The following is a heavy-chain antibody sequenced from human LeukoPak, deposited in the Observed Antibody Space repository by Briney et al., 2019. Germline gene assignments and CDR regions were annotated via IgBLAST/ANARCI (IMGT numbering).Heavy chain of an antibody. CDR1: GGSFSGYY. CDR3: ASHAPHCSSTSCYPRGERPRFPNWFDP. D-gene: IGHD2-2*01. V-gene: IGHV4-34*01. CDR2: INHSGST. Sequence: SETLSLTCAVYGGSFSGYYWSWIRQPPWKGLEWIGEINHSGSTNYNPSLKSRVTISVDTSKNQFSLKLSSVTAADTAVYYCASHAPHCSSTSCYPRGERPRFPNWFDPWGQGTLVTVSS. J-gene: IGHJ5*02.